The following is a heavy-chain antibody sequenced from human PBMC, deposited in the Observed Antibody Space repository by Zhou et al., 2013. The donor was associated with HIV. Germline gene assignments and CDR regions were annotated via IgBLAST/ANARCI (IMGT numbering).Heavy chain of an antibody. J-gene: IGHJ6*03. Sequence: QVQLVQSGAEVKKPGSSVKVSCKASGGTFSSYAISWVRQAPGQGLEWMGGIIPIFGTANYAQKFQGRVTITADESTSTAYMELSSLRSEDTAVYYCGHGEPRGARPANYYYYYMDVWGKGTTVTVSS. D-gene: IGHD3-10*01. CDR1: GGTFSSYA. V-gene: IGHV1-69*12. CDR3: GHGEPRGARPANYYYYYMDV. CDR2: IIPIFGTA.